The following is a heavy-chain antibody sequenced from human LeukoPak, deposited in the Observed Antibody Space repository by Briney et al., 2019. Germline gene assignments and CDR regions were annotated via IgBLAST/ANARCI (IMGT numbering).Heavy chain of an antibody. CDR2: IYPGDSDT. CDR3: ARQGYNLVTLAAFNP. V-gene: IGHV5-51*01. J-gene: IGHJ5*02. D-gene: IGHD5-24*01. CDR1: GYSCTSYW. Sequence: GESLKISCKGSGYSCTSYWIGWVRQMPGKVLEWMLIIYPGDSDTRYSPSFQVHGTISADKTISTAYLQWSSLKASDTAMYYCARQGYNLVTLAAFNPWGQGTLVTVSS.